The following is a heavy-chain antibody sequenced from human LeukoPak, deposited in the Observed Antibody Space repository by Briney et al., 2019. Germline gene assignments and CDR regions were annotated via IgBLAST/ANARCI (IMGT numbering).Heavy chain of an antibody. CDR2: ISSSSSYI. CDR1: GFTFSSYS. D-gene: IGHD3-3*02. V-gene: IGHV3-21*01. J-gene: IGHJ5*02. CDR3: AKSGSSVFWS. Sequence: GGSLRLSCAASGFTFSSYSMNWVGQAPGKGLEWVSSISSSSSYIYYADSVKDRFTISRDNAKNSLYLQMNSLRAEDTAVYYCAKSGSSVFWSWGQGTLVTVSS.